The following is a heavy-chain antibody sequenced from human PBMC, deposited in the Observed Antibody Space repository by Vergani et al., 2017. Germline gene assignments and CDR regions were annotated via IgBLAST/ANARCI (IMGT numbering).Heavy chain of an antibody. J-gene: IGHJ3*02. CDR3: ARDHRDYNNYPGTFDI. V-gene: IGHV3-11*01. Sequence: QVQLVESGGGLVKPGGSLRLSCAASGFSFSDHYMNWIRQAPGKGLEWVSYISTSGNTIEYADSVKGRFSISRDNAKSSLFLQMDSLRAEDTAVYYCARDHRDYNNYPGTFDIWGQGSMVTVSS. CDR2: ISTSGNTI. CDR1: GFSFSDHY. D-gene: IGHD5-24*01.